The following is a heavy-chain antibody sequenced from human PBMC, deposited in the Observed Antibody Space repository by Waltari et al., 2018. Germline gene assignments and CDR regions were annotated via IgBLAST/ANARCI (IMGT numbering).Heavy chain of an antibody. V-gene: IGHV4-39*01. Sequence: QLQLQESGPGLVKPSETLSLTCTVPGGSIRSRSYYWGWIRQPPGKGLEWIGSIHYSGSTYYNPSLKSRVTISVDTSKNQFSLKLSSVTAADTAVYYCASQQLVLRGPFDYWGQGTLVTVSS. D-gene: IGHD6-13*01. J-gene: IGHJ4*02. CDR1: GGSIRSRSYY. CDR2: IHYSGST. CDR3: ASQQLVLRGPFDY.